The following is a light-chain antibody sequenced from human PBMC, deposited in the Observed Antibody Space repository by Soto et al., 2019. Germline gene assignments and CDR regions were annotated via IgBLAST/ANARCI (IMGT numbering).Light chain of an antibody. CDR2: DAS. CDR1: QNINSW. CDR3: QQYNSYSWT. J-gene: IGKJ1*01. Sequence: DIQMTQSPSTPSASVGDRVTIICRASQNINSWVAWYQQKPGKAPKALIYDASSLESGVPSRFSGSGSGTYFTLTISSLQPDDFATYYCQQYNSYSWTFGQGTKVDIK. V-gene: IGKV1-5*02.